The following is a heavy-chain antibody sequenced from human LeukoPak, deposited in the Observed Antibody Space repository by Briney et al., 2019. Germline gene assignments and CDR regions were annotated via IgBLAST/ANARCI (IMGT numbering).Heavy chain of an antibody. V-gene: IGHV1-69*05. Sequence: ASVKLSCKASGGTFSSYAISWVRQAPGQGLEWMGGIIPFFGTANYAQKFQGRVTITTDESTSTAYMELSSLRSEDTAVYYCALSETMATTSFDYWGQGTLVTVSS. D-gene: IGHD5-24*01. CDR1: GGTFSSYA. CDR3: ALSETMATTSFDY. CDR2: IIPFFGTA. J-gene: IGHJ4*02.